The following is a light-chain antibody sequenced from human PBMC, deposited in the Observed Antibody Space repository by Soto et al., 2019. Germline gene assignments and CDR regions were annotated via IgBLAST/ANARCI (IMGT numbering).Light chain of an antibody. Sequence: QSALTQPASVSGSHGQSITISCTGTSSDVGNYNLVSWYQQHPGKAPKLMIYEGSKRPSGVSNRFSGSKSGNTASLTISGLQAEDEADYYCCSYAGSSTYVFGTGTKVTVL. V-gene: IGLV2-23*01. J-gene: IGLJ1*01. CDR3: CSYAGSSTYV. CDR1: SSDVGNYNL. CDR2: EGS.